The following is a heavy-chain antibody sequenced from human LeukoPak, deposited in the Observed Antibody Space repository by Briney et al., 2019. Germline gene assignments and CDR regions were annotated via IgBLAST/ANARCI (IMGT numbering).Heavy chain of an antibody. CDR1: GFTFSSYA. J-gene: IGHJ4*02. CDR3: ARGQFPGLTLPFDY. D-gene: IGHD4-23*01. V-gene: IGHV3-30-3*01. CDR2: ISYDGSNK. Sequence: GGSLRLSCAASGFTFSSYAMHWVRQAPGKGLEWVAVISYDGSNKYYADSVKGRFTISRDNSKNTLYLQMNSLRAEDTAVYYCARGQFPGLTLPFDYWGQGTLVTVSS.